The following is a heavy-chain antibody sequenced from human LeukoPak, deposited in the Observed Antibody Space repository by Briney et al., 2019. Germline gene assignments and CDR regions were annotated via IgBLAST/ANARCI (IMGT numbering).Heavy chain of an antibody. D-gene: IGHD7-27*01. V-gene: IGHV5-51*01. CDR3: ARRGWGIGIDGDFDY. CDR2: IYPGDSDT. J-gene: IGHJ4*02. Sequence: GESLKISCKGSGYSFTSYWIGWVRQMPGKGLEWMGIIYPGDSDTTYSPSFQGQVTISADKSISTAYLQWASLKASDTAIYYCARRGWGIGIDGDFDYWGQGTLVTVSS. CDR1: GYSFTSYW.